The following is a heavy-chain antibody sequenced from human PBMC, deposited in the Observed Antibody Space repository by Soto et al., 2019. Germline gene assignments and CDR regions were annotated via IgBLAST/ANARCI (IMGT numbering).Heavy chain of an antibody. V-gene: IGHV3-21*04. CDR1: EFTFSSYS. J-gene: IGHJ6*02. Sequence: GGSLRLSCAASEFTFSSYSMNWVRQAPGKGLEWVSSISSRNNYIYYADSVKGRFTISRGNAKNSLYLQMNSLRAEDTAVYYCARGPPYSSSWPHYYGMDVWGQGTTVTVSS. CDR3: ARGPPYSSSWPHYYGMDV. CDR2: ISSRNNYI. D-gene: IGHD6-13*01.